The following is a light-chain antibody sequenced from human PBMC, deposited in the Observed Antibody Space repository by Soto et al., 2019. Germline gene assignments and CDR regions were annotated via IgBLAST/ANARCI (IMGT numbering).Light chain of an antibody. CDR1: QTISNW. Sequence: DIQMTQSPSTLSASVVDRVTITFRASQTISNWLAWYQQKPGKAPKLLIYNASTLKGGVPSRFSGSGSGTEFTLTISSLQPDDFATYYCQHYNSYSEAFGQGTKVDIK. J-gene: IGKJ1*01. CDR2: NAS. V-gene: IGKV1-5*03. CDR3: QHYNSYSEA.